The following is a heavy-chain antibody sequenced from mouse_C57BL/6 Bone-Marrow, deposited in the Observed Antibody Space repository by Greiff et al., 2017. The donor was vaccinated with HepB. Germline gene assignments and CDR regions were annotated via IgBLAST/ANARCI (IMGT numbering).Heavy chain of an antibody. V-gene: IGHV5-16*01. CDR3: ARAINDYEGYFDV. J-gene: IGHJ1*03. Sequence: DVKLVESEGGLVQPGSSMKLSCTASGFTFSDYYMAWVRQVPEKGLEWVANINYDGSSTYYLDSLKSRFIISRDNAKNILYLQMSSLKSEDTATYYCARAINDYEGYFDVWGTGTTVTVSS. CDR1: GFTFSDYY. D-gene: IGHD2-4*01. CDR2: INYDGSST.